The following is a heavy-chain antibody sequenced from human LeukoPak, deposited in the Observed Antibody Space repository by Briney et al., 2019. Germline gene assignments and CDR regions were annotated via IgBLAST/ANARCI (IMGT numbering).Heavy chain of an antibody. J-gene: IGHJ3*02. V-gene: IGHV3-74*01. CDR1: GFTFSNYW. CDR3: TSHTGTGDAFRPFHI. Sequence: GGSLRLSCAASGFTFSNYWIHWVRQAPGKGLVWVSRISENGRTTTYADSVKGRFTISRDNAKNSVYLQMNSLRAEDTAVYYCTSHTGTGDAFRPFHIWGQGTMVTVSS. CDR2: ISENGRTT. D-gene: IGHD2-21*02.